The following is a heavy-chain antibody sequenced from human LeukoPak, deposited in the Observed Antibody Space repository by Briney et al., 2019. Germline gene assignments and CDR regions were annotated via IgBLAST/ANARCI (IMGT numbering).Heavy chain of an antibody. CDR3: TRAWSGGSDAFDI. V-gene: IGHV1-8*01. CDR1: GYTATNYD. D-gene: IGHD3-3*01. Sequence: GASVKVSCKASGYTATNYDINWVRRATGQGLEWMGWMNPSSGNTGYAQKLQDRVTMTRNTSISTAYMELSSLRSEDTAMYYCTRAWSGGSDAFDIWGQGTIVTVSS. J-gene: IGHJ3*02. CDR2: MNPSSGNT.